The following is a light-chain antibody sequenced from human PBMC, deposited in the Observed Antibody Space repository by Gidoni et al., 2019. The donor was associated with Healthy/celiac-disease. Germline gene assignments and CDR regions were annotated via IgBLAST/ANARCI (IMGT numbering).Light chain of an antibody. J-gene: IGKJ4*01. CDR1: QSVSSY. V-gene: IGKV3-11*01. CDR3: QQRSNWPLLT. Sequence: IVLTQSPATLSLSPGERATLSCRASQSVSSYLAWYQQTHGQAPRLLIDDASNRVTGIPARFSGSGSGTDFTLIISSLEPEDFAVYYCQQRSNWPLLTFGGGTKVEIK. CDR2: DAS.